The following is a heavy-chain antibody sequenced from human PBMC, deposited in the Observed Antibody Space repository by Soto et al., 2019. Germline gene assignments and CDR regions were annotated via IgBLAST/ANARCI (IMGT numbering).Heavy chain of an antibody. V-gene: IGHV1-69*13. CDR1: GGTFSSYA. CDR3: ARARILAGGMDV. J-gene: IGHJ6*02. Sequence: ASVKVSCKASGGTFSSYAISWVRQAPGQGLEWMGGITPIFGTANYAQKFQGRVTITADESTSTAYMELSSLRSEDTAVYYCARARILAGGMDVWGQGTTVTVSS. D-gene: IGHD2-15*01. CDR2: ITPIFGTA.